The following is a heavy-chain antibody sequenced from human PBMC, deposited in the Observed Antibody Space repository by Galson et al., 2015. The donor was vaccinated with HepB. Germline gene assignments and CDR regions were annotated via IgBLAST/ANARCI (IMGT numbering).Heavy chain of an antibody. J-gene: IGHJ4*02. CDR3: AKDSTSQRWLPLDY. V-gene: IGHV3-30*18. Sequence: SLRLSCAASGFFFSSYGIHWVRQAPGKGLEWVAVISYDGSNKYYADSAKGRFTIPRDNSKNTLYLQMNSLRAEDTAVYYCAKDSTSQRWLPLDYWGQGTLVSVSS. D-gene: IGHD5-24*01. CDR2: ISYDGSNK. CDR1: GFFFSSYG.